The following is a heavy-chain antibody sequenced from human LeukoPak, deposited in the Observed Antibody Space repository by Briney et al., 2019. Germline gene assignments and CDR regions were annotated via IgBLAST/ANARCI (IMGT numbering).Heavy chain of an antibody. CDR1: GFTFSSYA. CDR3: ASGSYSPADDY. J-gene: IGHJ4*02. V-gene: IGHV3-23*01. D-gene: IGHD1-26*01. CDR2: ISGSGGST. Sequence: HPGGSLRLSCAASGFTFSSYAMSWVRQAPGKGLEWVSAISGSGGSTYYVDSVKGRFTISRDNAKNSLYLQMNSLRAEDTAVYYCASGSYSPADDYWGQGTLVTVSS.